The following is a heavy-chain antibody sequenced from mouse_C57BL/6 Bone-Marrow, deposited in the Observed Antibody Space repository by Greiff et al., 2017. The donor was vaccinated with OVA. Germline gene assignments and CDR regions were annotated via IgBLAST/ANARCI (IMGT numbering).Heavy chain of an antibody. D-gene: IGHD2-4*01. Sequence: VQLQQSGAELVRPGASVTLSCKASGYTFTDYEMHWVKQTPVHGLEWIGAIDPETGGTAYNQKFKGKAILTADKSSSTAYMELRSLTAEDSAVYYCAYDYDGYWGQGTTLTVSS. CDR1: GYTFTDYE. CDR2: IDPETGGT. V-gene: IGHV1-15*01. CDR3: AYDYDGY. J-gene: IGHJ2*01.